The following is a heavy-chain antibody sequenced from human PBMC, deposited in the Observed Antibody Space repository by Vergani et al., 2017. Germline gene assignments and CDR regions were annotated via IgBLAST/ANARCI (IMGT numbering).Heavy chain of an antibody. CDR2: ISAYNGNT. D-gene: IGHD6-19*01. V-gene: IGHV1-18*04. CDR3: ARGIAVAGRRGVFDY. J-gene: IGHJ4*02. CDR1: GYTFTSYG. Sequence: QVQLVQSGAEVKKPGASVKVSCKASGYTFTSYGISWVRQAPGLGLEWMGWISAYNGNTNYAQKLQGRVTMTTDTSTSTAYMELRSLGSDDTAVYYCARGIAVAGRRGVFDYWGQGTLVTVSS.